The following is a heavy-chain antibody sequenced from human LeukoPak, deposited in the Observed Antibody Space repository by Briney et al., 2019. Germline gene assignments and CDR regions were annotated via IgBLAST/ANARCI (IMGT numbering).Heavy chain of an antibody. J-gene: IGHJ5*02. Sequence: GVSLRLSCAASGFTFSSNPMTWVRQAPGKGLEWVSVIYSGGSTYYADSVKGRFIISRDNSKNTLSLQMNSLRAEDTAVYYCGRDLTWGQGTLVTVFS. V-gene: IGHV3-53*01. CDR1: GFTFSSNP. CDR2: IYSGGST. CDR3: GRDLT.